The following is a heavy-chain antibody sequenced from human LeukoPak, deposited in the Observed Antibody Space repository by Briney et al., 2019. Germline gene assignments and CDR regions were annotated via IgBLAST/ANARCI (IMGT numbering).Heavy chain of an antibody. J-gene: IGHJ4*02. V-gene: IGHV3-23*01. CDR1: GFTFNNYA. CDR3: AKGVDGYCSSDSCYAYDC. D-gene: IGHD2-2*01. CDR2: LGGSGGSI. Sequence: GGSLRLSCAASGFTFNNYAMSWVRQAPRKGLEWVSGLGGSGGSINYADSVKGRFTISGDNSKNTLYLQMNSLRAEDTAVYWCAKGVDGYCSSDSCYAYDCWGQGTLVTVSS.